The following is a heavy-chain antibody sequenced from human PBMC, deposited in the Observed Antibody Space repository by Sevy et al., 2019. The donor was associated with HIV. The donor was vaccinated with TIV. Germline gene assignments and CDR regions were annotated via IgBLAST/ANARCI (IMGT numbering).Heavy chain of an antibody. V-gene: IGHV3-23*01. CDR2: VSGSGGST. CDR1: GFTFSSYA. CDR3: AKDRSGSWYYFDY. Sequence: GGSLRLSCAASGFTFSSYAMSWVRRAPGKGLEWVSAVSGSGGSTDYADSVKGRFTISRDNSKNTLYLQMNSLRAEDTAVYYSAKDRSGSWYYFDYWGQGTLVTVSS. D-gene: IGHD6-13*01. J-gene: IGHJ4*02.